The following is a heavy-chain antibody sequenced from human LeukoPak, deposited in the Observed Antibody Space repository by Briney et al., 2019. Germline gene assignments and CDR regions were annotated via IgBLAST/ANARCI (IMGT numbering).Heavy chain of an antibody. CDR2: ISSDGSST. CDR1: GFTFSTYW. V-gene: IGHV3-74*01. D-gene: IGHD3-9*01. Sequence: PGGSLRLSCAASGFTFSTYWMHWVRQAPGKGLVWVSRISSDGSSTLYADSVEGRFSISRDNAKNTLYLQMDSLRAEDTAVYFCAKDRRLYDILTPFDYWGQGTLVTVSS. J-gene: IGHJ4*02. CDR3: AKDRRLYDILTPFDY.